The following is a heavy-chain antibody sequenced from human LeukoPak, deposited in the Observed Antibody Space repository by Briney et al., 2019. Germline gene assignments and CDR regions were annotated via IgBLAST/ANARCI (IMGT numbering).Heavy chain of an antibody. V-gene: IGHV4-34*01. CDR1: GGSFSGYY. Sequence: SETLSLTSAVYGGSFSGYYWSWIRQPPGKGLEWIGEINHSGSTNYNPSLKSRVTISVDTSKNQFSLKLSSVTAADTAVYYCASGLRIAARSGSPSWGQGTLVTVSS. CDR2: INHSGST. J-gene: IGHJ4*02. CDR3: ASGLRIAARSGSPS. D-gene: IGHD6-6*01.